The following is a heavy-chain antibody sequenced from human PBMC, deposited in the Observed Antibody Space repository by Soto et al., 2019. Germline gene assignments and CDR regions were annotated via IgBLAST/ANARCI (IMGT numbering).Heavy chain of an antibody. J-gene: IGHJ1*01. CDR1: GFTFSSYG. CDR2: IWYDGSNK. D-gene: IGHD6-19*01. Sequence: PGGSLRLSCAASGFTFSSYGIHWVRQAPGKGLEWVGIIWYDGSNKYYADSVKGRFTISRDNSKNTLYLQMNSLRAEDTAVYYCAKGVPGIAVAGTGYFQHWGQGTLVTVSS. V-gene: IGHV3-33*06. CDR3: AKGVPGIAVAGTGYFQH.